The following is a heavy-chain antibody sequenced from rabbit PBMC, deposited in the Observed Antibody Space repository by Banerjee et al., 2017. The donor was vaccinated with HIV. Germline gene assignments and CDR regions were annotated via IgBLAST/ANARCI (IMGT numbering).Heavy chain of an antibody. Sequence: QEQLEESGGDLVKPEGSLTLTCTASGFSFNNKYVMCWVRQAPGKGLEWIACIDGGSSGNTYYASWAKGRFTISKTSSTTVTLQATSLTAADTATYFCARDWGAYAGHGYATGWLDLWGQGTLVTVS. CDR1: GFSFNNKYV. CDR3: ARDWGAYAGHGYATGWLDL. V-gene: IGHV1S45*01. CDR2: IDGGSSGNT. J-gene: IGHJ5*01. D-gene: IGHD6-1*01.